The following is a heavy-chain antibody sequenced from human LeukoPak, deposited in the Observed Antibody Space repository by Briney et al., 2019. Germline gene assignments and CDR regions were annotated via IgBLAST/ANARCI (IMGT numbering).Heavy chain of an antibody. D-gene: IGHD6-19*01. CDR3: ARIAVAGTRNIDY. CDR2: INPNSGGT. CDR1: GYTFTRYY. V-gene: IGHV1-2*02. Sequence: ASVTVSCKASGYTFTRYYMHCVRQATRQGLEWMGWINPNSGGTKYAQKFQGRVSMTRDTSISTAYMGLSRLRSDDTAVYYCARIAVAGTRNIDYWGQGTLVTVSS. J-gene: IGHJ4*02.